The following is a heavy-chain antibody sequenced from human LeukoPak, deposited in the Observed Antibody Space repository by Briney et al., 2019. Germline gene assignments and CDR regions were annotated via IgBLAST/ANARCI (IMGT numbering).Heavy chain of an antibody. CDR3: ARGGNRHWFDP. CDR2: ISTHSGNT. J-gene: IGHJ5*02. V-gene: IGHV1-18*01. Sequence: GASVKVSCKASGYSFISYGISWVRQAPGQGLEWMGWISTHSGNTNYAQKLQGRVTMTTDTSTSTAYMEMRSLKSDDTAVYYCARGGNRHWFDPWGQGTLVTVSS. D-gene: IGHD2/OR15-2a*01. CDR1: GYSFISYG.